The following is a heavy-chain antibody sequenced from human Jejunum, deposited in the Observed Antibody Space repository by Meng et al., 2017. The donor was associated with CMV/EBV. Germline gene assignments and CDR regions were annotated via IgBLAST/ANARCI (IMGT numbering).Heavy chain of an antibody. CDR3: ARLYCSSIDCYLRYFDL. D-gene: IGHD2-2*01. CDR1: SIYSY. Sequence: SIYSYWGWIRQPPGKGLEWIGSIYYSGTTHYNLSLKSRATTSVDTSKNQFSLKLTSVTAADTAVYYCARLYCSSIDCYLRYFDLWGRGTLVTVSS. J-gene: IGHJ2*01. V-gene: IGHV4-39*01. CDR2: IYYSGTT.